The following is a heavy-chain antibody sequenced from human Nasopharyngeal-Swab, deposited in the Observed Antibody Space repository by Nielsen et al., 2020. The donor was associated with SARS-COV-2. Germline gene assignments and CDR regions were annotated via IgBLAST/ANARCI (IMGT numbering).Heavy chain of an antibody. V-gene: IGHV3-23*01. Sequence: AGSLSLSCAASGFTFSSYAMSWVRQAPGKGLEWVSAISGSGGSTYYAASVKGRFTTSRDNPKNTLYLQMNSLSAEDTAVYYCAKEGCTNGVCYEGLWNWFDPWGQGTLVTVSS. D-gene: IGHD2-8*01. CDR3: AKEGCTNGVCYEGLWNWFDP. CDR1: GFTFSSYA. J-gene: IGHJ5*02. CDR2: ISGSGGST.